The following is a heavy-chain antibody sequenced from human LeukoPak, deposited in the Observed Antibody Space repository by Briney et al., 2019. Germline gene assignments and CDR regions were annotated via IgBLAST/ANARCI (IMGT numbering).Heavy chain of an antibody. V-gene: IGHV1-2*02. Sequence: ASVKVSCKASGYTFTRYYMHWVRQAPGQGLEWMGWINPNSGGTHYVLKVQGKVTMTRDTSISTAYMELSRLRSVDTAVYYCARTLVVPAAKYYYYGMDVWGQGTTVTVSS. CDR1: GYTFTRYY. D-gene: IGHD2-2*01. J-gene: IGHJ6*02. CDR2: INPNSGGT. CDR3: ARTLVVPAAKYYYYGMDV.